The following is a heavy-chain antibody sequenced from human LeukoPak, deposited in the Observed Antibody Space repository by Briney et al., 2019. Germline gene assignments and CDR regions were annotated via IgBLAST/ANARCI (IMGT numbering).Heavy chain of an antibody. J-gene: IGHJ3*02. CDR2: IYYIGST. CDR3: ARDLDYLPHAFDI. D-gene: IGHD3-16*01. CDR1: GGSISSGGNY. Sequence: SETLSLTCTVSGGSISSGGNYWSWIRQHPGKGLEWMGYIYYIGSTYYNPSLKSRVTISEDTSKNQFSLKLSSVTAADTAVYYCARDLDYLPHAFDIWGQGTMVTVSS. V-gene: IGHV4-31*03.